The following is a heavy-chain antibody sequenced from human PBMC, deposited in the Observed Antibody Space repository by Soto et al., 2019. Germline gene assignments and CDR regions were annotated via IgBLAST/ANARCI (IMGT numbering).Heavy chain of an antibody. CDR1: GFIFDDYA. D-gene: IGHD3-3*01. CDR2: ISRNSGSI. J-gene: IGHJ6*02. CDR3: VKDLTFMIFEDPMHV. Sequence: GGSLRLSCAASGFIFDDYAMHWVRQAPGKGLEWVSGISRNSGSIAYADSVKGRFTISRDNAKKSLFLQMNSLTTEDTALYYCVKDLTFMIFEDPMHVWGQGTTVTVSS. V-gene: IGHV3-9*01.